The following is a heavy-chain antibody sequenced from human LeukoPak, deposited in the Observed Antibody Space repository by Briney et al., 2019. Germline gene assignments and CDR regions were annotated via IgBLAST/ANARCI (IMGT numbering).Heavy chain of an antibody. CDR1: GYTLTELS. J-gene: IGHJ4*02. D-gene: IGHD5-18*01. CDR3: ARGGDTAMDGQIDY. V-gene: IGHV1-24*01. CDR2: FDPEDGET. Sequence: ASVKVSCKVSGYTLTELSMHWVRQAPGKGLEWMGGFDPEDGETIYAQKFQGRVTMTRDTSISTAYMELSRLRSDDTAVYYCARGGDTAMDGQIDYWGQGTLVTVSS.